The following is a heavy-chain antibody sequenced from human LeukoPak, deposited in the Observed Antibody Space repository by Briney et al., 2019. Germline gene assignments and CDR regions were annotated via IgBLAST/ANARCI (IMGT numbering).Heavy chain of an antibody. V-gene: IGHV3-23*01. D-gene: IGHD3-10*01. Sequence: GGSLRLSCAASGFTFSSYAMSWVRQAPGKGLEWVSAISGSGGSTYYADSVKGRFTISRDNSKNTLYLQMNSLRAEDTAVYYCAKDGRYYGSGSNFDCWGQGTLVTVSS. J-gene: IGHJ4*02. CDR1: GFTFSSYA. CDR3: AKDGRYYGSGSNFDC. CDR2: ISGSGGST.